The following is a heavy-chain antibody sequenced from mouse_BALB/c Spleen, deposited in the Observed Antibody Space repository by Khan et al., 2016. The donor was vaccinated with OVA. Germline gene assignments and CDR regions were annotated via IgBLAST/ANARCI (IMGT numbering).Heavy chain of an antibody. V-gene: IGHV2-6-4*01. J-gene: IGHJ4*01. Sequence: QVQLKQSGPGLVAPSQSLSITCTVSGFSLSRYSVHWVRQPPGKGLEWLGMIWSGGSTDYNSALESRLSISKDNSKSQGFLKMNSLQTDDTAMYYGARKKYGNYVSLDYWGQGTSVTVSS. CDR1: GFSLSRYS. D-gene: IGHD2-10*02. CDR2: IWSGGST. CDR3: ARKKYGNYVSLDY.